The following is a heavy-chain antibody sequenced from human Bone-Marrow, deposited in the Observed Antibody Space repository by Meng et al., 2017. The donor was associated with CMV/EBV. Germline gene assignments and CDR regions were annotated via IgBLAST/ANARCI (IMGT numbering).Heavy chain of an antibody. CDR2: ISDDSRSE. J-gene: IGHJ4*02. CDR1: GLSFSNYY. CDR3: ARDYTCTADSYIGGVHY. Sequence: GESLKISCAASGLSFSNYYMNWVRQAPGKGLEWVSYISDDSRSEGYADSVKGRFTISRDNAKNALYLQMNSLRAEDTAVYSCARDYTCTADSYIGGVHYWGQGALVTVSS. V-gene: IGHV3-48*04. D-gene: IGHD5-18*01.